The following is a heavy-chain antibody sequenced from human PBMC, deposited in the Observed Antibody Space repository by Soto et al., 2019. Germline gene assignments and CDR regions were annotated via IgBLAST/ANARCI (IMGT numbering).Heavy chain of an antibody. CDR1: GGTFSSNG. CDR3: ARNREGYYFDY. CDR2: IIPIFDLV. Sequence: QVKLVQSGAEVKEPGSSVKFSCKTSGGTFSSNGLSWVRQAPGQGPEWVGGIIPIFDLVTYAQKFQGRVTITADESTSTAYMDLSSLRSEDTAVYYCARNREGYYFDYWGQGTLVTVSS. V-gene: IGHV1-69*12. J-gene: IGHJ4*02.